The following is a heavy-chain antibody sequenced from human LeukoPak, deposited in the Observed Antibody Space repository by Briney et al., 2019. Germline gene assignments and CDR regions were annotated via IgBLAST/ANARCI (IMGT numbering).Heavy chain of an antibody. CDR2: INPNSGGT. CDR1: GYTFTGYY. V-gene: IGHV1-2*02. CDR3: ARVFPNSHYCSGGSCYSYYFDY. Sequence: ASVKVSCKASGYTFTGYYMHWGRQAPGQGLEWMGWINPNSGGTNYAQKFQGRVTMTRDTSISTAYMEVRRLRSDDTAVYYCARVFPNSHYCSGGSCYSYYFDYWGQGTLVTVSS. D-gene: IGHD2-15*01. J-gene: IGHJ4*02.